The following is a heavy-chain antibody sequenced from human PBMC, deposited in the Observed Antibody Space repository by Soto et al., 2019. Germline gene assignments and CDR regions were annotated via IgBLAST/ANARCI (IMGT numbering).Heavy chain of an antibody. CDR3: ARDSFSGWPRLDY. V-gene: IGHV3-30-3*01. Sequence: GGSLRLSCAASGFTFSSYAMHWVRQAPGKGLEWVAVISYDGSNKYYADSVKGRFTISRDNSKNTLYLQMNSLRAEDTAVYYCARDSFSGWPRLDYWGQGTLVTVSS. CDR2: ISYDGSNK. CDR1: GFTFSSYA. D-gene: IGHD6-19*01. J-gene: IGHJ4*02.